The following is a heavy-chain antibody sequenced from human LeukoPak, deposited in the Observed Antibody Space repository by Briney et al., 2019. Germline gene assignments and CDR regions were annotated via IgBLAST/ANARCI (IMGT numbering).Heavy chain of an antibody. CDR2: INSNGKYI. V-gene: IGHV3-21*01. J-gene: IGHJ4*02. D-gene: IGHD6-6*01. CDR1: GFTFSSYS. Sequence: NPGGSLRLSCAASGFTFSSYSMNWVRQAPGKGLEWVSMINSNGKYIYYADSVKGRFTISRDNAKNSLYLQMNSLRAEDTAVYYCARALSGIAARTTETDYWGQGSLVTVSS. CDR3: ARALSGIAARTTETDY.